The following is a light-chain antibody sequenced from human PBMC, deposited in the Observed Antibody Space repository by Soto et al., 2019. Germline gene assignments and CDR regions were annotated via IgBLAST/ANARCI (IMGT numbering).Light chain of an antibody. CDR1: QRLSSN. CDR3: HQYNNWPPWT. V-gene: IGKV3-15*01. CDR2: DAS. J-gene: IGKJ1*01. Sequence: EIVLTQSPVTLSVSPGERVTLSCRASQRLSSNLAWYQQRPGQAPRLLIYDASTRATGIPARFSGSGSGTEFTLTISSLQSEDFAVYYCHQYNNWPPWTFGQGTKVDIK.